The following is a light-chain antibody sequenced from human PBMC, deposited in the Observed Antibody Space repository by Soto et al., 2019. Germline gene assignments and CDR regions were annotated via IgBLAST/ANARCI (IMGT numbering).Light chain of an antibody. V-gene: IGKV2D-29*01. CDR2: EVS. CDR1: QSLLYSDGRTY. Sequence: DVVLTQTPRSLSVTPGQPASISCKSSQSLLYSDGRTYVYWYSQKPGQPPQLLIHEVSNRFSGVQDRFSGSGSGTDFTLKISRVEAEDVGVYYCRQSIPLPITFGGGTNVEIK. J-gene: IGKJ4*02. CDR3: RQSIPLPIT.